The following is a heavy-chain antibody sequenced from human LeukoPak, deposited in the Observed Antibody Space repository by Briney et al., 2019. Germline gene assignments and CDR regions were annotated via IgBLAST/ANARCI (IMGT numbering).Heavy chain of an antibody. CDR1: GFTFSSYS. CDR3: ARIIVGVEERVYYYYGMDV. J-gene: IGHJ6*02. V-gene: IGHV3-21*01. Sequence: PGGSLRLSCAASGFTFSSYSMNWVRQAPGKGLEWVSSITSSSTYIYYADSLKGRFTISRDNAKNSLYLQMSSLTAEDTAVYYCARIIVGVEERVYYYYGMDVWGQGTTVTVSS. D-gene: IGHD1-26*01. CDR2: ITSSSTYI.